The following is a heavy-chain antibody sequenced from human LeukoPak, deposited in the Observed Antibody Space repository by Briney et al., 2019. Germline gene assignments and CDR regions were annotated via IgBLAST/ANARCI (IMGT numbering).Heavy chain of an antibody. CDR2: IKQDGSEK. CDR3: ASDYSSSY. D-gene: IGHD6-13*01. V-gene: IGHV3-7*01. CDR1: GFTFRSYW. Sequence: PGGSLRLSCAASGFTFRSYWMSWVRQAPGKGLEWVANIKQDGSEKYYVDSVKGRFTISRDNAKNSLYLQMNSLRAEDTAVYYCASDYSSSYWGQGTLVTVSS. J-gene: IGHJ4*02.